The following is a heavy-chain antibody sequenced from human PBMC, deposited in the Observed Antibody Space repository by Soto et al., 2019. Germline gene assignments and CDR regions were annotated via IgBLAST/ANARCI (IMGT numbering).Heavy chain of an antibody. V-gene: IGHV1-18*01. CDR1: GYTFTNYD. D-gene: IGHD3-10*01. Sequence: QVQLVQSGAEVKKPGASVKVSCKASGYTFTNYDFSWVRQAPGQGLEWMGWISAYNGNTNYAQKLQGRVTMTTDTSTRTAYRELRSLRSDDTAVYYWASSFGRSASSALYYYGMDVWGQGTTVTVSS. CDR3: ASSFGRSASSALYYYGMDV. CDR2: ISAYNGNT. J-gene: IGHJ6*02.